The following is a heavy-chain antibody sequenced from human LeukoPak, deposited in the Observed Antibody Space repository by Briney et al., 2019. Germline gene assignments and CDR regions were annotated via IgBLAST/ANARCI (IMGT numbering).Heavy chain of an antibody. CDR1: GFTFSNYW. D-gene: IGHD6-19*01. V-gene: IGHV3-53*01. Sequence: GGSLRLSCAASGFTFSNYWMGWVRQAPGKGLEWVSVIYRGGTTDYADSVKGRFTISRDNPKNTLYLQMNSLRAEDTAVYYCASPPRDSSGWYDYWGQGTLVTVSS. J-gene: IGHJ4*02. CDR2: IYRGGTT. CDR3: ASPPRDSSGWYDY.